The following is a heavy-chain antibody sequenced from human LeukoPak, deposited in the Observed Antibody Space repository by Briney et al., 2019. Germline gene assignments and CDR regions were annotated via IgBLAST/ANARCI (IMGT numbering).Heavy chain of an antibody. CDR1: GGSISSSSYY. Sequence: SETLSLTCTVSGGSISSSSYYWGWIRQPPGKGLEWIGSIYYSGSTYYNPSLKSRVTISVDTSKNQFSLKLSSVTAADTAVYYCAAGGGWFGEIHILKGTYYFDYWGQGTLVTVSS. V-gene: IGHV4-39*07. CDR2: IYYSGST. D-gene: IGHD3-10*01. J-gene: IGHJ4*02. CDR3: AAGGGWFGEIHILKGTYYFDY.